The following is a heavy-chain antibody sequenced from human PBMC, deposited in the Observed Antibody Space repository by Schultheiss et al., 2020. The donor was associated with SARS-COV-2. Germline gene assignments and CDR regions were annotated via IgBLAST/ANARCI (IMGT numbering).Heavy chain of an antibody. V-gene: IGHV2-26*01. CDR2: IFSNDEK. D-gene: IGHD6-19*01. Sequence: ETLSLTCTVSGGSISSYYWNWIRQHPGKALEWLAHIFSNDEKSYSTSLKSRLTITKDTSKNQVVLTMTNMDPVDTATYYCARVCRVDMGVAATYYFDYWGQGTLVTVSS. CDR3: ARVCRVDMGVAATYYFDY. CDR1: GGSISSYYW. J-gene: IGHJ4*02.